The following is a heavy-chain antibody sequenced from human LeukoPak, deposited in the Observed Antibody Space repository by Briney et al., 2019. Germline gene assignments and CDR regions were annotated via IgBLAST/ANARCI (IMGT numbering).Heavy chain of an antibody. Sequence: SETLSLTCAVYGGSFSGYCWSWIRQPPGKGLEWIGEINHSGSTNYNPSLKSRVTISVDTSKNQFSLKLSSVTAADTAVYYCARGLSAVAGKGYWGQGTLVTVSS. CDR2: INHSGST. V-gene: IGHV4-34*01. D-gene: IGHD6-19*01. CDR1: GGSFSGYC. J-gene: IGHJ4*02. CDR3: ARGLSAVAGKGY.